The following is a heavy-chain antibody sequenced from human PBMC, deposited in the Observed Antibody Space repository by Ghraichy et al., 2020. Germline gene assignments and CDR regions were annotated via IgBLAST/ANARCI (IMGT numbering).Heavy chain of an antibody. Sequence: GESLNISCVASGFSISTYWMHWVRQVPGKGLAWVSRINSDGRRTSYVDSVKGRFTISRDNAKNTVYLQMNSLRDEDTAMYFCARAQLLPDDCFDMWGQGTMVTVSS. D-gene: IGHD2-21*01. CDR3: ARAQLLPDDCFDM. V-gene: IGHV3-74*01. CDR1: GFSISTYW. J-gene: IGHJ3*02. CDR2: INSDGRRT.